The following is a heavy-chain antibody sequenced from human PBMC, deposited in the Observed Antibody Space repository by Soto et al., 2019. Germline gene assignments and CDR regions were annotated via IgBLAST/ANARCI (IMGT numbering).Heavy chain of an antibody. Sequence: LSLTCAVSGGSISSSNWWSWVRQPPGKGLEWIGEIYHSGSTNYNPSLKSRVTISVDKSKNQFSLKLSSVTAADTAVYYCARVSGSYYYGMDVWGQGTTVTVSS. D-gene: IGHD1-26*01. CDR2: IYHSGST. J-gene: IGHJ6*02. CDR3: ARVSGSYYYGMDV. V-gene: IGHV4-4*02. CDR1: GGSISSSNW.